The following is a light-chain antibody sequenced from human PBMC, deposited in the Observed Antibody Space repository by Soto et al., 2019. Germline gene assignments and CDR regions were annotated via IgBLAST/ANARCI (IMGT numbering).Light chain of an antibody. CDR3: QQSYTRT. Sequence: DIQLTQSPSSLSASVGDRVSISCPASQSISNYLNWYQQKPGKAPKVLIFAASRLQSGVPSRFSGSGSGTDFTLTISSLQPEDFATYYCQQSYTRTFGQGTKVEI. CDR2: AAS. J-gene: IGKJ1*01. V-gene: IGKV1-39*01. CDR1: QSISNY.